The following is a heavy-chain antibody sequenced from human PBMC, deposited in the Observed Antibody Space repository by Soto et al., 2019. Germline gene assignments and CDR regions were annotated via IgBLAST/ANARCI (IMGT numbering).Heavy chain of an antibody. V-gene: IGHV3-30*18. D-gene: IGHD3-10*01. Sequence: GGSLRLSCAASGFTLNNYGMHWVRQAPGKGLEWVAVISYDGSNKYYADSVKGRFTISRDNSKNTLYLQMNSLRAEDTAVYYCAKDQSYYYGSGSKGGMDVWGQGTTVTVSS. CDR3: AKDQSYYYGSGSKGGMDV. CDR1: GFTLNNYG. CDR2: ISYDGSNK. J-gene: IGHJ6*02.